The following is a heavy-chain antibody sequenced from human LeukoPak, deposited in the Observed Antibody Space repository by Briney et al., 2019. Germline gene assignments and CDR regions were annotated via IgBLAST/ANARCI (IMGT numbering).Heavy chain of an antibody. CDR3: AKPLDDILTGPVGYYFDY. J-gene: IGHJ4*02. Sequence: PGGSLRLSCAASGFTFSSYGMSWVRQAPGKGLEWVSAISGSGGSTYYADSVKGRFTISRDNSKNTLYLQMNSLRAEDTAVYYCAKPLDDILTGPVGYYFDYWGQGTLVTVSS. CDR2: ISGSGGST. CDR1: GFTFSSYG. D-gene: IGHD3-9*01. V-gene: IGHV3-23*01.